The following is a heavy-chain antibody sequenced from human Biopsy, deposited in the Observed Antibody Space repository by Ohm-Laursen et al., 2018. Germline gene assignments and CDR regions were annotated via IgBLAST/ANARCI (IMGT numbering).Heavy chain of an antibody. CDR1: GGSNGSFF. Sequence: SDTLSLTCTVSGGSNGSFFWSWIRQPPGKGLEWIGYIYYSGSTNYNPSLRSRVTISVDRSKNQFSLELSSVTAADTAVYYCARVGAGAPSIDYFDHWGQGALVTVSS. J-gene: IGHJ4*02. V-gene: IGHV4-59*07. D-gene: IGHD1-26*01. CDR2: IYYSGST. CDR3: ARVGAGAPSIDYFDH.